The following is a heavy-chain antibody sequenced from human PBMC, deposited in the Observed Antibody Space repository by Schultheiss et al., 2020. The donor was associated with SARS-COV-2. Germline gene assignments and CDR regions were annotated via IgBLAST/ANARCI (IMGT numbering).Heavy chain of an antibody. CDR2: IWYDGSNK. J-gene: IGHJ3*02. CDR3: ARDTVTTSCDAFDI. Sequence: GESLKISCSASGFTFSSYAMHWVRQAPGKGLEWVAVIWYDGSNKYYADSVKGRFTISRDNSKNTLYLQMGSLRAEDMAVYYCARDTVTTSCDAFDIWGQGTMVTVSS. CDR1: GFTFSSYA. V-gene: IGHV3-30*14. D-gene: IGHD4-17*01.